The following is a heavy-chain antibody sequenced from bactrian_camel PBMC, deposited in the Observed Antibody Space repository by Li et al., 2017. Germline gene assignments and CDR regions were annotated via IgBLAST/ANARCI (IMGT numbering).Heavy chain of an antibody. V-gene: IGHV3S53*01. CDR2: INVDGTT. Sequence: HVQLVESGGGSVQAGGSLTLSCEASESTYARHCVAWFRQVPGKECEMVSAINVDGTTKYGDSVKGRFAISQDNIKNTVYLQMVHLKPEDTAIYYCATTRSYPSDNDYLRCGRFGFFGQGTQVTVS. J-gene: IGHJ6*01. CDR3: ATTRSYPSDNDYLRCGRFGF. D-gene: IGHD4*01. CDR1: ESTYARHC.